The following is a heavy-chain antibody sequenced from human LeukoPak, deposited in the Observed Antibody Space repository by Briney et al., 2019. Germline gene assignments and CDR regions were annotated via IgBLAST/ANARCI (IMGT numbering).Heavy chain of an antibody. CDR1: GFTFSGSA. V-gene: IGHV3-73*01. D-gene: IGHD4-11*01. CDR2: IRSTANGYAT. CDR3: ARGARLQPMGEF. J-gene: IGHJ4*02. Sequence: GGSLRLSCAASGFTFSGSALHWVRQASGKGLEWVGRIRSTANGYATAYAASVKGRFTISRDNSKTTMFLQMNSLRVEDTALYYCARGARLQPMGEFWGQGTLVTVSS.